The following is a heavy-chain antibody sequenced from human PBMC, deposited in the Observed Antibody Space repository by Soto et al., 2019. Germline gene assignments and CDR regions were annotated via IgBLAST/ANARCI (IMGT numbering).Heavy chain of an antibody. Sequence: PSETLSLTCAVSGYSISSGYYWGWIRQPPGKGLEWIGSIYHSGSTYYNPSLKSRVTISVDTSKNQFSLKLSSVTAADTAVYYCASVTYYYDSSGYNPWGQGTLVTVSS. CDR1: GYSISSGYY. CDR2: IYHSGST. V-gene: IGHV4-38-2*01. CDR3: ASVTYYYDSSGYNP. J-gene: IGHJ5*02. D-gene: IGHD3-22*01.